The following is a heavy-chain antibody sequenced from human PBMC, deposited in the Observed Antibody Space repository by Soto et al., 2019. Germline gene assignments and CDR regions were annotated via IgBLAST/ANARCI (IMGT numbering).Heavy chain of an antibody. D-gene: IGHD3-10*01. J-gene: IGHJ3*02. CDR2: IYYSGST. V-gene: IGHV4-39*01. Sequence: SEPLSLTCTVSGGSISSSSYYWGWIRQPPGKGLEWIGSIYYSGSTYYNPSLKSRVTISVDTSKNQFSLKLSSVTAADTAVYYCAEYGSGSYYPLYAFDIWGQGTMVTVSS. CDR3: AEYGSGSYYPLYAFDI. CDR1: GGSISSSSYY.